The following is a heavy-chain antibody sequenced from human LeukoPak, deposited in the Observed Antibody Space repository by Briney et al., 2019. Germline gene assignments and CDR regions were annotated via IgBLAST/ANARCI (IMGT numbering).Heavy chain of an antibody. CDR2: ISWNSGSI. D-gene: IGHD3-3*01. CDR3: AKDLYDFPGYYMDV. Sequence: PGGSLRLSCAVSGITLRNYGMSWVRQAPGKVLEWVSGISWNSGSIGYADSVKGRFTISRDNAKNSLYLQMNSLRAEDTALYYCAKDLYDFPGYYMDVWGKGTTVTVSS. CDR1: GITLRNYG. J-gene: IGHJ6*03. V-gene: IGHV3-9*01.